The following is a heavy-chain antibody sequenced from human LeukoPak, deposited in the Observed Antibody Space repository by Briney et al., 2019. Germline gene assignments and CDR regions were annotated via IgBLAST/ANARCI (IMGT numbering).Heavy chain of an antibody. V-gene: IGHV3-23*01. CDR1: GFTFDDYA. J-gene: IGHJ6*03. Sequence: GGSLRLSCAASGFTFDDYAMHWVRQAPGKGLEWVSGITDSGDITYYANSVKGRFTISRDNSKNTLYLQMNSLRAEDTAVYYCAKLGGQEVYNYYVGVWGKGTTVAVSS. D-gene: IGHD3-16*01. CDR2: ITDSGDIT. CDR3: AKLGGQEVYNYYVGV.